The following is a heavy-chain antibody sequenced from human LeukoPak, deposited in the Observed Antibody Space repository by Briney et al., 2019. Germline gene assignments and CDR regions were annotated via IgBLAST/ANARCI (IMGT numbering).Heavy chain of an antibody. CDR2: IYTSGST. D-gene: IGHD3-10*01. Sequence: SQTLSLTYTVSGGSISSGSYYWSWIRQPAGKGLEWIGRIYTSGSTNYNPSLKSRVTISVDTSKNQFSLKLSSVTAADTAVYYCAVGRGYYGSGIDYWGQGTLVTVSS. CDR3: AVGRGYYGSGIDY. J-gene: IGHJ4*02. CDR1: GGSISSGSYY. V-gene: IGHV4-61*02.